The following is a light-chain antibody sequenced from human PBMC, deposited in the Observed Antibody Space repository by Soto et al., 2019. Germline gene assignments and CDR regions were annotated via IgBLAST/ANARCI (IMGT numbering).Light chain of an antibody. Sequence: EIVLTQSPATLSLSPGERATLSCGASQSVTSSYLAWYHQKPGLAPRLLIYDASSRATGIPDRFSGSGSGTDFTLTISRLEPEDCAVYDCQQYGSSPPVTFGQGTLLEI. J-gene: IGKJ5*01. CDR2: DAS. V-gene: IGKV3D-20*01. CDR1: QSVTSSY. CDR3: QQYGSSPPVT.